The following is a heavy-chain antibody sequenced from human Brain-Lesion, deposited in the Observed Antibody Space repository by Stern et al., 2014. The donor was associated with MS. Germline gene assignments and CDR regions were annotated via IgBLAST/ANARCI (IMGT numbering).Heavy chain of an antibody. J-gene: IGHJ3*02. V-gene: IGHV4-30-4*01. CDR2: IYYSGTT. Sequence: VQLVQSGPGLVKPSQTLPLTCTVSGASIGGGGYYLGWIRQPPGKGPGWIGPIYYSGTTYYKASLKSRVTISLDTSKNQFSLNLSSVTAADTAVYYCAGAIGKYELLEAFDMWGQGTKVTVSS. D-gene: IGHD2-2*01. CDR3: AGAIGKYELLEAFDM. CDR1: GASIGGGGYY.